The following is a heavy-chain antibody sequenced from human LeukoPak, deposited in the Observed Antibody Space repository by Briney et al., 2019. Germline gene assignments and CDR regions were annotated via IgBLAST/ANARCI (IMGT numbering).Heavy chain of an antibody. D-gene: IGHD3-22*01. Sequence: GGSLRLSCAASGFSFSSYAMSWVRQAPGGGLEWVSIISGSAGTTFYADSVKGRFSISRDNSRNTLFLQMNSLRAEDTAVYYCAKDARYYDSSGNYCVLDYWGQGTLVTVSS. CDR2: ISGSAGTT. CDR3: AKDARYYDSSGNYCVLDY. V-gene: IGHV3-23*01. J-gene: IGHJ4*02. CDR1: GFSFSSYA.